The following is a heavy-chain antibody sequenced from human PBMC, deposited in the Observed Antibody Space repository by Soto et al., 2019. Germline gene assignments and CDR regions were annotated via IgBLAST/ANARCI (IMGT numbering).Heavy chain of an antibody. D-gene: IGHD7-27*01. J-gene: IGHJ4*02. CDR1: GDSISSSVW. V-gene: IGHV4-4*02. Sequence: QVQMQESGPGLVKPSGTLSLTCAVSGDSISSSVWWTWVRQPPGKGLEWIGEVFHTGNTNSNPSLKSRVTMSVDKSTNEFSLKVTSVTAADTAIYYCARKAWVRFDYWGQGALVTVSS. CDR2: VFHTGNT. CDR3: ARKAWVRFDY.